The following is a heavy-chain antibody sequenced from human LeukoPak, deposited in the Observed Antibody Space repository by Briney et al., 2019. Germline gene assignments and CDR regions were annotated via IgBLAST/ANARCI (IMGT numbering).Heavy chain of an antibody. J-gene: IGHJ4*02. V-gene: IGHV3-23*01. CDR1: GFTFSSYA. D-gene: IGHD4-17*01. CDR3: AKDLSGDYSLDY. Sequence: QAGGSLRLSCAVSGFTFSSYAMSWVRQAPGKSLEWVSAITNSGGSTYYADSVKGRFTISRDNSKNTLYLQMNSLRAEDTAVYYCAKDLSGDYSLDYWGQGTLVTVSS. CDR2: ITNSGGST.